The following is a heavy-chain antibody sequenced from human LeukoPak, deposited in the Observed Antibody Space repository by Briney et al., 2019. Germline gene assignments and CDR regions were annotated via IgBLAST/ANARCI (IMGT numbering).Heavy chain of an antibody. CDR3: AKGGSYWYFDL. D-gene: IGHD1-26*01. V-gene: IGHV4-59*01. CDR1: GGSISSYY. Sequence: PSETLSLTCTVSGGSISSYYWSWIRQPPGKGLEWIGYIYYSGSTNYNPSLKSRVTISVDTSKNQFSLKLSSVSAADTAVYYCAKGGSYWYFDLWGRGTLVTVSS. J-gene: IGHJ2*01. CDR2: IYYSGST.